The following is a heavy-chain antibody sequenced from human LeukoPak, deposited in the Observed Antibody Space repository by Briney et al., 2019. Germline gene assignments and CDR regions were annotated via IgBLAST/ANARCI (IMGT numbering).Heavy chain of an antibody. CDR2: ISSSSSTI. Sequence: PGGSLRLSCAASGFTFSSYSMNWVRQAPGKGLEWVSYISSSSSTIYYADSVKGRFTISRDNAKNSLYLQMNSLRAEDTAVYYCARVGFSSTSCKGPMDVWGKGTTVTVSS. CDR3: ARVGFSSTSCKGPMDV. J-gene: IGHJ6*03. D-gene: IGHD2-2*01. V-gene: IGHV3-48*04. CDR1: GFTFSSYS.